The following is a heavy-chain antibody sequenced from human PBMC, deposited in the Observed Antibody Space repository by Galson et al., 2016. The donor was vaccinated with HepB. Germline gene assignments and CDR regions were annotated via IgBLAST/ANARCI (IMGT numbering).Heavy chain of an antibody. V-gene: IGHV3-30*04. D-gene: IGHD1-26*01. Sequence: SLRLSCAASGFTFSTYAMHWVRQAPGRGLEWVAVTSYDGSSQYYGDSVKGRFTISSDNSKNTLYMQMNSLRAEDTAFYYCVRDTLSAPWEFYSGMDVWGQGTTVTVSS. J-gene: IGHJ6*02. CDR1: GFTFSTYA. CDR2: TSYDGSSQ. CDR3: VRDTLSAPWEFYSGMDV.